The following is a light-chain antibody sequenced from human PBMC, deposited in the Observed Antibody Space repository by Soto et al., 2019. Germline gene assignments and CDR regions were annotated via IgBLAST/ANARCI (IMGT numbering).Light chain of an antibody. J-gene: IGKJ3*01. CDR1: QSVSNN. V-gene: IGKV3-15*01. CDR2: GAS. Sequence: EIVMTQSPATLSVSPGERATLSCRTSQSVSNNLAWYQQKPGQAPRLLIYGASTMTTDIPARISGSGSGTEFTLSISSLHSEDCALYYCQHYNKWRSFTFGPGTKVDIK. CDR3: QHYNKWRSFT.